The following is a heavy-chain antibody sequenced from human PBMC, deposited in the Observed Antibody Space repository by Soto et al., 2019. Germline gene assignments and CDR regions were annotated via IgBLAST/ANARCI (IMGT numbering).Heavy chain of an antibody. CDR3: ARSGYYDILTGRRYYYDYMDV. J-gene: IGHJ6*03. CDR2: INHSGST. V-gene: IGHV4-34*01. Sequence: SETLSLTCAVYGGSFSGYYWSWIRQPPGKGLEWIGEINHSGSTNYNPSLKSRVTISVDTSKNQFSLKLSSVTAADTAVYYCARSGYYDILTGRRYYYDYMDVWGKGTTVTVSS. D-gene: IGHD3-9*01. CDR1: GGSFSGYY.